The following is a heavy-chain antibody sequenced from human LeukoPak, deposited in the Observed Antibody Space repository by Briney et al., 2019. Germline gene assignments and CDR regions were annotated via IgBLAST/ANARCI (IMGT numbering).Heavy chain of an antibody. CDR1: GGSISSYY. V-gene: IGHV4-39*01. CDR3: ARRGRWLQWIDY. D-gene: IGHD5-24*01. CDR2: IYYSGST. Sequence: SETLSLTCTVSGGSISSYYWGWIRQPPGKGLEWIGSIYYSGSTYYNPSLKSRVTISVDTSKNQFSLKLSSVTAADTAMYYCARRGRWLQWIDYWGQGTLVTVSS. J-gene: IGHJ4*02.